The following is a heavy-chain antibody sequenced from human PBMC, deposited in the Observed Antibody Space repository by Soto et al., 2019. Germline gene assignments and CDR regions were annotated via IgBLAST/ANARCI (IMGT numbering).Heavy chain of an antibody. CDR3: ARDGWGSNWYFDL. CDR1: GVTFKDYG. Sequence: QVQLVESGGGVAQPGRSLRLSCGAPGVTFKDYGMHWVRQAPGKGLEWVAVISYDGKQTYYADSVKGRFTSSKDKSKRTLFLQMNSLRVDDTAVYDCARDGWGSNWYFDLWGRGTLVTVSS. V-gene: IGHV3-30*03. J-gene: IGHJ2*01. CDR2: ISYDGKQT. D-gene: IGHD3-16*01.